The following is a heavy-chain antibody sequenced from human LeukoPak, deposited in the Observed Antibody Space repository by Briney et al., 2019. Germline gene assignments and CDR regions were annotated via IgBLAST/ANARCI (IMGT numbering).Heavy chain of an antibody. J-gene: IGHJ6*03. CDR3: TRTQLDGTFYYYYYYMDF. Sequence: PGGSLRLSCAASGFTFSGSAMHWVRQASGKGLEWVGRIRSKANSYATAYAASVKGRFTISRDDSKNTAYLQMNSLKTEDTAVYYCTRTQLDGTFYYYYYYMDFWGKGTTVTVSS. CDR2: IRSKANSYAT. D-gene: IGHD1-1*01. CDR1: GFTFSGSA. V-gene: IGHV3-73*01.